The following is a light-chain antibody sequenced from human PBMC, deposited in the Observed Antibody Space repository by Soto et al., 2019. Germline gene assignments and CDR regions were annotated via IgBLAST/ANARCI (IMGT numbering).Light chain of an antibody. Sequence: IWITQAPSLLSASTGDRVTISCRASQTISSWLAWYQQKPGKAPKLLIYKASTLKSGVPSRFSGSGSGTEFTLTISSLQPDDFATYYCQHYNSYSPWTFGQGTKVDI. CDR1: QTISSW. J-gene: IGKJ1*01. CDR3: QHYNSYSPWT. CDR2: KAS. V-gene: IGKV1-5*03.